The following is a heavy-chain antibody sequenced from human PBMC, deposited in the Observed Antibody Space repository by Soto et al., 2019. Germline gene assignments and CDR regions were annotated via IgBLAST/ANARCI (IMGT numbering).Heavy chain of an antibody. V-gene: IGHV1-18*04. CDR1: GYTFTSYG. Sequence: EASVKVSCKASGYTFTSYGISWVRQAPGQGLEWMGWISAYNGNTNYAQKLQGRVTMTTDTSTSTAYMELRSLRSDDTAVYYCARDRYYYDNSGCPDFWGQGTLVT. CDR3: ARDRYYYDNSGCPDF. J-gene: IGHJ4*02. D-gene: IGHD3-22*01. CDR2: ISAYNGNT.